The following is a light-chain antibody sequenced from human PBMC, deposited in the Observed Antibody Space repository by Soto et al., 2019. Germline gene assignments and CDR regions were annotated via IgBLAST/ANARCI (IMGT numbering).Light chain of an antibody. CDR2: TAS. CDR1: QTMNCY. Sequence: DIQMTQSTSSLSASVGDRVSITCRASQTMNCYFNWFQQKPGKAPELLIYTASSLQSGVPSRFSGSGYGTDFTNTLTRLQADDCAIFYRQQGYPNPRTFRQGTSVEIK. J-gene: IGKJ1*01. V-gene: IGKV1-39*01. CDR3: QQGYPNPRT.